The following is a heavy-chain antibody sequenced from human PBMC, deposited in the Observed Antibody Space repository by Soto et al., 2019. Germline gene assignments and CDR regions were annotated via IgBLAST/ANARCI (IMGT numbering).Heavy chain of an antibody. V-gene: IGHV4-39*01. Sequence: ASETLSLPCTVSGGSISSRSYYWGWIRQPPGKGLEWIGTIYYSGSTYYMTSLKSLVTIFVDTSKKQFSLKLSAVTTADKALYYCARQRDSEAYYLDSWGQGTLVTVSS. CDR2: IYYSGST. D-gene: IGHD1-26*01. J-gene: IGHJ5*01. CDR3: ARQRDSEAYYLDS. CDR1: GGSISSRSYY.